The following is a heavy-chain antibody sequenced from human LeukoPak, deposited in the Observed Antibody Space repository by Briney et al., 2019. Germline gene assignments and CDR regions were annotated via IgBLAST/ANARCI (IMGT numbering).Heavy chain of an antibody. D-gene: IGHD3-16*01. J-gene: IGHJ5*02. CDR2: MNPNSGNT. CDR1: GYTFTSYD. CDR3: ARGSKAYRKTPNWFDP. Sequence: GASVKVSCTASGYTFTSYDINWVRQATGQGLEWMGWMNPNSGNTGYAQKFQGRVTITRNTSISTAYMELSSLISEDTAVYYCARGSKAYRKTPNWFDPWGQGTLVTVSS. V-gene: IGHV1-8*03.